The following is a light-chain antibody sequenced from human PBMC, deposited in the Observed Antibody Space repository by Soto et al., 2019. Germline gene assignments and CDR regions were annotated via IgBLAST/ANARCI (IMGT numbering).Light chain of an antibody. CDR1: QSVTSSY. Sequence: EIVLTQSPGTLSLSPGERVTLSCRASQSVTSSYLAWYQQKPGQAPRLLIYGASTRATGIPDRFSGSGSGTDFTLTIIRLEPEDFAVYYCQQYGSSRLTFGGGTKVEIK. V-gene: IGKV3-20*01. J-gene: IGKJ4*01. CDR3: QQYGSSRLT. CDR2: GAS.